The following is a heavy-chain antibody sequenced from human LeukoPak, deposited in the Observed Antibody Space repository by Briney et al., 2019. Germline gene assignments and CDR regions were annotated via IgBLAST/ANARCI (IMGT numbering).Heavy chain of an antibody. D-gene: IGHD3-3*01. CDR2: IKQDGSEK. J-gene: IGHJ4*02. V-gene: IGHV3-7*01. CDR1: GFTLSSYW. Sequence: GGSLRLPCAVSGFTLSSYWMSWVRQAPGKGLEWVANIKQDGSEKYYVDSVKGRFTISRDIAKSSLYLQMNSLRAEDTAVYYCARDRPGDFWSGYYHDYWGQGTLVTVSS. CDR3: ARDRPGDFWSGYYHDY.